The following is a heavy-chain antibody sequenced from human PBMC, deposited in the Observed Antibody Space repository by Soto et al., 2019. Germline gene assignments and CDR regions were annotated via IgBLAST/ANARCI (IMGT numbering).Heavy chain of an antibody. J-gene: IGHJ4*02. CDR2: ISGSGGST. V-gene: IGHV3-23*01. Sequence: GGSLRLSCAASGFTFSSYAMSWVRQAPGKGLEWVSAISGSGGSTYYADSVKGRFTISRDNSKNTLYLQMNSLRAEDTAVYYCAKVPHVLRYFDWLFMGGFDYWGQGTLVTVSS. D-gene: IGHD3-9*01. CDR1: GFTFSSYA. CDR3: AKVPHVLRYFDWLFMGGFDY.